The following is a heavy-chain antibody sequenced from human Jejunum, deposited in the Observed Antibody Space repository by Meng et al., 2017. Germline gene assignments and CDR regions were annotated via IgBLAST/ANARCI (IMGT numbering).Heavy chain of an antibody. D-gene: IGHD4-17*01. V-gene: IGHV3-23*01. CDR2: IAADGGGK. Sequence: GESLKISCVGSGLTFSRYAMTWIRQAPGKGLEWVSSIAADGGGKHYEESVRGRFSISRDNSKNTLYLQMNSLRNEDTAVYYCAKFPNGDYLGALDFWGQGTTVTVSS. CDR1: GLTFSRYA. CDR3: AKFPNGDYLGALDF. J-gene: IGHJ3*01.